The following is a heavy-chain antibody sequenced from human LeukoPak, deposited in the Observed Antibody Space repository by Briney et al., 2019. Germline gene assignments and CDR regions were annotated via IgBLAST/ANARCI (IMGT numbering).Heavy chain of an antibody. CDR3: ASGYCNGGNCYSG. D-gene: IGHD2-15*01. V-gene: IGHV3-74*01. CDR2: INSDGRTT. CDR1: GFSLTSYW. J-gene: IGHJ4*02. Sequence: GGSLRLSCAASGFSLTSYWMHWVRQAPGKGLVWVSRINSDGRTTSYADPVKGRFTISRDNAKNTVYLQMNSLRVEDTAVYYCASGYCNGGNCYSGWGQGTLVTVSS.